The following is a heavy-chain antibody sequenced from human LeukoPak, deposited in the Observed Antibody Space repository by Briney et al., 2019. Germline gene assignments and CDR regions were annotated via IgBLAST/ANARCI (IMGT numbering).Heavy chain of an antibody. Sequence: GESLKISCKGSGYSFTSYWIGWVRQMPGKGLEWKGIIYPGDSDTRYSPSFQGQVTISADKSISTAYLQWSSLKASDTAMYYCARYARGYSYGLSFDYWGQGTLVTVSS. J-gene: IGHJ4*02. V-gene: IGHV5-51*01. D-gene: IGHD5-18*01. CDR2: IYPGDSDT. CDR3: ARYARGYSYGLSFDY. CDR1: GYSFTSYW.